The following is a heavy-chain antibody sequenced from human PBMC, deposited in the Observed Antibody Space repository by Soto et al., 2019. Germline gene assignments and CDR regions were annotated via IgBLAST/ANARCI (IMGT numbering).Heavy chain of an antibody. V-gene: IGHV4-59*01. Sequence: SETLSLTCTVSGTYFSNYYWSWIRQSPGKGLEWIGYIFHSGSTNYNPSLKSRVTISVNTSKNQFSLKLSSLTAADTAVYYCARLLDGYCSGDDCYGYFDFWGQGIQVT. CDR3: ARLLDGYCSGDDCYGYFDF. J-gene: IGHJ4*02. D-gene: IGHD2-15*01. CDR2: IFHSGST. CDR1: GTYFSNYY.